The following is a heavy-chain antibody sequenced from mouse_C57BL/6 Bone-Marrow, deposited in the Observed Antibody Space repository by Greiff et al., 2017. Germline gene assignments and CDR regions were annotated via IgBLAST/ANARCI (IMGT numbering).Heavy chain of an antibody. J-gene: IGHJ4*01. Sequence: QVQLQQSGAELVRPGTSVKMSCKASGYTFTNYWIGWAKQRPGHGLEWIGDIYPGGGYTNYNEKFKGKATLTADKSSSTAYMQFSSLTSEDSSIYYCARRLYYAMDYWGQGTSVTVSS. V-gene: IGHV1-63*01. CDR1: GYTFTNYW. CDR3: ARRLYYAMDY. CDR2: IYPGGGYT.